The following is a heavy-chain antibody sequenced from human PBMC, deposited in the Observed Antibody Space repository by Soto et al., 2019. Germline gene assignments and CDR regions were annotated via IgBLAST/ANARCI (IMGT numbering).Heavy chain of an antibody. J-gene: IGHJ4*02. V-gene: IGHV3-21*01. CDR1: VFTFISYS. CDR2: ISSSSSYI. CDR3: ARATYYYDSSGYYSPPRVDY. Sequence: GTLRLSVTASVFTFISYSMNWVRQAQGQGLQRVSSISSSSSYIYYADSVKGRFTISRDNAKNSLYLQMNSLRAEDTAVYYCARATYYYDSSGYYSPPRVDYWGQGTLVTVSS. D-gene: IGHD3-22*01.